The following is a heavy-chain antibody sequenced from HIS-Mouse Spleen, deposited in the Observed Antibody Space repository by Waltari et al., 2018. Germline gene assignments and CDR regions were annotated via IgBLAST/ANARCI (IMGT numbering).Heavy chain of an antibody. D-gene: IGHD6-13*01. V-gene: IGHV4-39*07. CDR1: GGSISSSSYY. CDR3: AREIPYSSSWYDWYFDL. CDR2: IFYSGST. Sequence: QLQLQESGPGLVKPSETLSLTCTVSGGSISSSSYYWGWIRQPPGKGLEWIGSIFYSGSTYYNPSRKSRVTISVDTSKNQCSLKLSSATAADTAVYYCAREIPYSSSWYDWYFDLWGRGTLVTVSS. J-gene: IGHJ2*01.